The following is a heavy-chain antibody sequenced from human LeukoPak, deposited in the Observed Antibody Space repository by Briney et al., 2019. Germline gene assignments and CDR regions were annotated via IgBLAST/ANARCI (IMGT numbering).Heavy chain of an antibody. V-gene: IGHV1-69*01. Sequence: GASVKVSCKASGGTFSSYAISWVRQALGQGLEWMGGTIPIFGTANYAQKFQGRVTITADESTSTAYMELSSLRSGDTAVYYCARENGDYAYFDYWGQGTLVTVSS. CDR3: ARENGDYAYFDY. D-gene: IGHD4-17*01. J-gene: IGHJ4*02. CDR1: GGTFSSYA. CDR2: TIPIFGTA.